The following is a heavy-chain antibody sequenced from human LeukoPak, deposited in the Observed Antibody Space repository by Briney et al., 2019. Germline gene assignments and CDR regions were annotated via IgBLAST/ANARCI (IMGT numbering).Heavy chain of an antibody. J-gene: IGHJ2*01. Sequence: SETLSLTCTVSGGSISSSSYYWGWIRQPPGKGLEWIGSIYYSGSTYYNPSLKSRVTISVDTSKNQFSLKLSSVTAADTAVYYCARGYDGSGYYYRNWYFDLWGRGTLVTVSS. CDR1: GGSISSSSYY. CDR3: ARGYDGSGYYYRNWYFDL. D-gene: IGHD3-22*01. V-gene: IGHV4-39*07. CDR2: IYYSGST.